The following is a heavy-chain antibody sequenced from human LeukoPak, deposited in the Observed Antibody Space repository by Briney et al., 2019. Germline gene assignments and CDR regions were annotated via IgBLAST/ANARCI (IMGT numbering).Heavy chain of an antibody. V-gene: IGHV3-66*04. CDR3: ARRGHGYGSPFDY. D-gene: IGHD5-18*01. Sequence: PGGSLRLSCAASGFTFSGYYMSWIRQAPGKGLEWVSMIYPNGNTFYTDSVKGRFTISRDNSKNTLDLQMSSLRAEDTAVYYCARRGHGYGSPFDYWGQGTLVTVSS. CDR2: IYPNGNT. J-gene: IGHJ4*02. CDR1: GFTFSGYY.